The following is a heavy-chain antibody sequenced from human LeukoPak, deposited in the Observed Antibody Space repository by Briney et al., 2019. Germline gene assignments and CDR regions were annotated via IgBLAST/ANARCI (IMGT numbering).Heavy chain of an antibody. CDR2: ISASGGST. CDR3: AKGYTVTPPMSHFDH. D-gene: IGHD4-17*01. V-gene: IGHV3-23*01. J-gene: IGHJ4*02. CDR1: GFTFDNSA. Sequence: GGSLRLSCAASGFTFDNSAMTWVRQAPGKGLEWVSLISASGGSTYYAKSVKGRFTISRDNSRKTLYLQMNSLRADDTAVYYCAKGYTVTPPMSHFDHWGQGILVTVSS.